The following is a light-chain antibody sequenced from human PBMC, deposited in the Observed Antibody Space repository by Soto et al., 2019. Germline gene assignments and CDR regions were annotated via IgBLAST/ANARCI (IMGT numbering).Light chain of an antibody. CDR2: EVS. J-gene: IGLJ1*01. V-gene: IGLV2-8*01. Sequence: QSALTQPPFASGSPGQSVTISCTGTNSDVGFYNYVSWYQQHPGKAPKLMIYEVSKRPSGVPDRFSGSKSGNTASLTVSGLQAEDEADYYCSSYAGSNNLGVFGTGTKLTVL. CDR3: SSYAGSNNLGV. CDR1: NSDVGFYNY.